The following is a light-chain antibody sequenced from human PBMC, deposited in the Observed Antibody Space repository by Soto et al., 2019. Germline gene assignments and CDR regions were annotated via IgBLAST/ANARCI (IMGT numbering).Light chain of an antibody. CDR1: QSLLDSDDGNTY. V-gene: IGKV2-40*01. J-gene: IGKJ4*01. CDR3: MQRIEFPLT. CDR2: TVS. Sequence: DIVMPQTPLSLPVTPGEPASISCGSSQSLLDSDDGNTYLDWYLQKPGQSPQLLIYTVSYRASGVPDRFSGSGSGTDFTLKISRVEAEDVGVYYCMQRIEFPLTFGGGTKVEIK.